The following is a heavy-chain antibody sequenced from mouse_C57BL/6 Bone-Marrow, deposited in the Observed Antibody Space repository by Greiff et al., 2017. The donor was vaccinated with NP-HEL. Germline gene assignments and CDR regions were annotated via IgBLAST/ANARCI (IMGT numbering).Heavy chain of an antibody. CDR3: ARPTFYAMDY. J-gene: IGHJ4*01. D-gene: IGHD4-1*02. V-gene: IGHV1-81*01. CDR2: IYPRSGNT. Sequence: QLQLQQSGAELARPGASVKLSCKASGYTFTSYGISWVKQRTGQGLEWIGEIYPRSGNTYYNEKFKGKATLTADKSSSTAYMELRSLTSEDSAVYFCARPTFYAMDYWGQGTSVTVSS. CDR1: GYTFTSYG.